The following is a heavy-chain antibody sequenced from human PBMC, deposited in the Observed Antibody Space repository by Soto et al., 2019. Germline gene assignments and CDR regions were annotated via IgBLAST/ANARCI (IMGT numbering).Heavy chain of an antibody. Sequence: PGGSLRLSCAASGFTVSSNYMSWVRQAPGKGLEWVSVIYSGGSTYYADSVKGRFTISRDNSKNTLYLQMNSLRAEDTAVYYCSRDYYDSSGMMDYWGQGTLVTVSS. CDR3: SRDYYDSSGMMDY. CDR1: GFTVSSNY. V-gene: IGHV3-53*01. J-gene: IGHJ4*02. D-gene: IGHD3-22*01. CDR2: IYSGGST.